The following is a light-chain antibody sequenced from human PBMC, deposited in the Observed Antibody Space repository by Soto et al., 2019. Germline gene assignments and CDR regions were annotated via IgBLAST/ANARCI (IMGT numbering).Light chain of an antibody. Sequence: EIVMTQSPATLSVSPGERATLSCRASQSVSSNLAWYQQKPGQAPRLLIYGASTRATGIPASFSGSGSGTEFTVTISSLQSADSAVYYCQQYSNWPLTFGGGTKVEI. V-gene: IGKV3D-15*01. CDR3: QQYSNWPLT. CDR1: QSVSSN. CDR2: GAS. J-gene: IGKJ4*01.